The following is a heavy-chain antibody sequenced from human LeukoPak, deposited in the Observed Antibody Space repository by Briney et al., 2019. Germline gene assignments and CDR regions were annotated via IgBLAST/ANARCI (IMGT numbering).Heavy chain of an antibody. CDR1: GFTFNDYA. J-gene: IGHJ4*02. CDR3: ARHDSFIPY. V-gene: IGHV3-23*01. CDR2: ISDTGRRT. Sequence: PGGSLRLSCAASGFTFNDYAMSWVRQAAGKGLEWVSGISDTGRRTFYADSVKGRFAISRDDSKKPVYLQMNTLRAEDTAIYFCARHDSFIPYWGQGTLVTVSS. D-gene: IGHD3-16*02.